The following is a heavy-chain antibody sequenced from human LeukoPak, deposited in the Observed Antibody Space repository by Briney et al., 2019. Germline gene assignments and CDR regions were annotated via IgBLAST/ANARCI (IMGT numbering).Heavy chain of an antibody. J-gene: IGHJ4*02. D-gene: IGHD3-16*02. CDR2: IKLGGSEK. V-gene: IGHV3-7*01. Sequence: GGSLRLSCAASGFTFSSYWMSWVRQAPGKGLEWVANIKLGGSEKYYVDSVKGRFTISRDNAKESLYLQMNSLRDEDTAVYYCARDFFAFGGVIALLDYWGQGTLVTVSS. CDR1: GFTFSSYW. CDR3: ARDFFAFGGVIALLDY.